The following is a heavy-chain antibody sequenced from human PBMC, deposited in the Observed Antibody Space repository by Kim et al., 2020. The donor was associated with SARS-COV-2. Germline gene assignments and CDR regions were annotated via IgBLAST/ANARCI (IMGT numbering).Heavy chain of an antibody. J-gene: IGHJ3*01. CDR2: RGRT. V-gene: IGHV4-34*01. CDR3: ARGTIPTS. Sequence: RGRTNCKPSLKSRVTISVDTSENQFSLKLSSMTAADTAVYYWARGTIPTSWGQGTMVTVSS.